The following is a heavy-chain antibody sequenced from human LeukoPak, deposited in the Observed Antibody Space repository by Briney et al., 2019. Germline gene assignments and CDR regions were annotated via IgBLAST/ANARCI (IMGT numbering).Heavy chain of an antibody. J-gene: IGHJ5*02. CDR3: ARGARGDTYYYGSGSYFWFDP. CDR2: IYHSGST. V-gene: IGHV4-38-2*01. CDR1: GYSISSGYY. D-gene: IGHD3-10*01. Sequence: SETLSLTCAVSGYSISSGYYWGWIRQPPGKGLEWIGSIYHSGSTYYNPSLKSRVTISVDTSKNQFSLKLSSVTAADTAVYYCARGARGDTYYYGSGSYFWFDPWGQGTLVTVSS.